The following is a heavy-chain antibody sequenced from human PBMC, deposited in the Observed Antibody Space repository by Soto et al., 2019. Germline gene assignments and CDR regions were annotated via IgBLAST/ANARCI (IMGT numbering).Heavy chain of an antibody. Sequence: QVQLVESGGGVVQPGRSLRLSCAASGFTFSSYGMHWVRQAPGKGLEWVAVIWYDGSNKYYADSVKGRFTISRDKSKNTLYLQMNSLRAEDTAVYYCARTLYSQDAFDIWGQGTMVTVSS. CDR2: IWYDGSNK. J-gene: IGHJ3*02. CDR1: GFTFSSYG. CDR3: ARTLYSQDAFDI. D-gene: IGHD5-18*01. V-gene: IGHV3-33*01.